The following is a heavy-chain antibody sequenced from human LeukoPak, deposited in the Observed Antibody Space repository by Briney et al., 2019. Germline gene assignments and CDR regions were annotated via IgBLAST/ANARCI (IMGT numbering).Heavy chain of an antibody. CDR3: ARDFLGPGELLKGPFDY. J-gene: IGHJ4*02. CDR1: GFTFSSYS. Sequence: GGSLRLSCAVSGFTFSSYSMNWVRQAPGKGLEWVAVISYDGSNKYYADSVKGRFTISRDNAKNSLYLQMNSLRAEDTAVYYCARDFLGPGELLKGPFDYWGQGTLVTVSS. D-gene: IGHD1-26*01. CDR2: ISYDGSNK. V-gene: IGHV3-30*03.